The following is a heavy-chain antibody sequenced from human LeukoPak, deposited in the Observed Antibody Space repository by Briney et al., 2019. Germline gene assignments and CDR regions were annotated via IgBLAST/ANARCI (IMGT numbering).Heavy chain of an antibody. J-gene: IGHJ4*02. D-gene: IGHD5-18*01. CDR2: IYSGGST. Sequence: GGSLRLSCAASGFTFDDYTMHWVRQAPGKGLEWVSVIYSGGSTYYADSVKGRFTISRDNSKNTLYLQMNSLRAEDTAVYYCARFSYGYDYWGQGTLVTVSS. V-gene: IGHV3-66*01. CDR3: ARFSYGYDY. CDR1: GFTFDDYT.